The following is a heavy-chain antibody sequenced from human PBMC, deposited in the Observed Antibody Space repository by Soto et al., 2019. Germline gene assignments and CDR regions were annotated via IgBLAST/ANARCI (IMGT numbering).Heavy chain of an antibody. CDR3: ARPKRGYDYFDY. V-gene: IGHV5-51*01. CDR1: GYSFTSYW. J-gene: IGHJ4*02. D-gene: IGHD5-12*01. Sequence: PGESLKISCKGSGYSFTSYWIGWVRQMPGKGLEWMGIIYPGDSDTRYSPSFQGQVTISADKTISTAHLQWSSLNAPDTAMYYCARPKRGYDYFDYRGQGTLVTVSS. CDR2: IYPGDSDT.